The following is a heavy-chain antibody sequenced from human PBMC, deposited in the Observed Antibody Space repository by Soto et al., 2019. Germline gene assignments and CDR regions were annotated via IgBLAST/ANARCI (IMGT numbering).Heavy chain of an antibody. CDR1: GFTVISNY. CDR2: IYSGGST. V-gene: IGHV3-53*01. Sequence: AWGSLRLSCAASGFTVISNYIILFRLAPGKGLEWVSVIYSGGSTYYADSVKGRFTISRDNSKNTLYLQMNSLRAEDTAVYYCASYSLLGTPGYFDYWGQGTLVTVSS. CDR3: ASYSLLGTPGYFDY. D-gene: IGHD2-21*01. J-gene: IGHJ4*02.